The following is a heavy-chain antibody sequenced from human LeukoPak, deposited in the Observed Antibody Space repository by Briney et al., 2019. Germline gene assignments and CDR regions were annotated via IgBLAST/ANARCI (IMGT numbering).Heavy chain of an antibody. J-gene: IGHJ4*02. CDR2: IIPIFGTA. D-gene: IGHD5-24*01. V-gene: IGHV1-69*05. CDR3: ARSESSLSEMATIGPLNFDY. Sequence: AVKVSCKASGGTFSSYAISGVRQAPGRGLEWMGGIIPIFGTANYAQKFQGRVTITTDESTSTAYMELSSLRSEDAAVYYCARSESSLSEMATIGPLNFDYWGQGTLVTVSS. CDR1: GGTFSSYA.